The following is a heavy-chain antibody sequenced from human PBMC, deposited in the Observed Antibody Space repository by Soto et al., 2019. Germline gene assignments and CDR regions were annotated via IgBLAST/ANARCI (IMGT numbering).Heavy chain of an antibody. D-gene: IGHD2-2*01. CDR1: GGSFSGYY. J-gene: IGHJ2*01. CDR2: IHLAGST. Sequence: QVQLQESGPGLLKPSETLSLTCAVYGGSFSGYYWSWIRQPPGKGLEWIGEIHLAGSTKYNPSLKGRVTISLDTSKNQFSLKLTSVTAADTAVYYCARRVVPAALGLWGRGTLVTVSS. CDR3: ARRVVPAALGL. V-gene: IGHV4-34*01.